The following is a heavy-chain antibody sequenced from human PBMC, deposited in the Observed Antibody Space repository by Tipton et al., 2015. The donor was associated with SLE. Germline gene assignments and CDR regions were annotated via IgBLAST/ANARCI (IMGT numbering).Heavy chain of an antibody. CDR1: GGSMSSSNYY. CDR3: ARSVGTWGSQYFDL. CDR2: IYYSGST. V-gene: IGHV4-39*07. D-gene: IGHD7-27*01. Sequence: TLSLTCTVSGGSMSSSNYYWGWIRQPPGKGLEWIGSIYYSGSTYYNPPLKSRVTISVDTSKNQFSLNLSSVTAADTAVYYCARSVGTWGSQYFDLWGRGTLVTVSS. J-gene: IGHJ2*01.